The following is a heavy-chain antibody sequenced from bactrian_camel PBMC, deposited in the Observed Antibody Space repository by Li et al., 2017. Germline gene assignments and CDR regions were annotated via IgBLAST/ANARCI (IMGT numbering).Heavy chain of an antibody. CDR3: AARIRTGTYCRRPEVPHEYNY. Sequence: HVQLVESGGGSVRPGESLRLSCPISGFIFSVYCMGWFRQAPGKEREAVATLDSDGATTYTDSVKGRFTISQDNAKSTLYLQMNSLKPEDTAMCYCAARIRTGTYCRRPEVPHEYNYWGQGTQVTVS. D-gene: IGHD1*01. CDR2: LDSDGAT. J-gene: IGHJ4*01. V-gene: IGHV3S53*01. CDR1: GFIFSVYC.